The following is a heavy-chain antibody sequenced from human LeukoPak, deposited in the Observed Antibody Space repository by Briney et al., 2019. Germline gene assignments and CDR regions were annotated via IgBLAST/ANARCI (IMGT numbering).Heavy chain of an antibody. V-gene: IGHV4-59*08. CDR1: GGSINNYY. CDR2: IYVSGRT. CDR3: ARHDGSSWSY. D-gene: IGHD6-13*01. Sequence: PSKTLSLTCSVSGGSINNYYWSWIRQPPGKGLEWIGYIYVSGRTDYSPSLKSRITISGDTSKNQISLNLRSVTAADTAVYYCARHDGSSWSYWGPGILVTVSA. J-gene: IGHJ1*01.